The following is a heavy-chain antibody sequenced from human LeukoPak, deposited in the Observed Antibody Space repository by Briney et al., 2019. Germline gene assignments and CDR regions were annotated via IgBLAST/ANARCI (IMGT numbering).Heavy chain of an antibody. V-gene: IGHV3-23*01. CDR1: GFTFSSYA. J-gene: IGHJ4*02. D-gene: IGHD6-19*01. CDR2: ISGSGGST. Sequence: PGGSLRLSCAASGFTFSSYAMSWVRQAPGKGLEWVSAISGSGGSTYYADFVKGRFTISRDNSKNTLYLQMNSLRVEDTAVYYCAREAAEAGIYDYWGQGTLVTVSS. CDR3: AREAAEAGIYDY.